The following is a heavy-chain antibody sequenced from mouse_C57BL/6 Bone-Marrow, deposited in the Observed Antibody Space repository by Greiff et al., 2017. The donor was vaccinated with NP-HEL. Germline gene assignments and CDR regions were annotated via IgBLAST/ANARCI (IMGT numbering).Heavy chain of an antibody. CDR1: GYAFSSSW. V-gene: IGHV1-82*01. Sequence: QVQLQQSGPELVKPGASVKISCKASGYAFSSSWMNWVKQRPGKGLEWIGRIYPGDGDTNYNGKFKGKATLTADKSSSTAYMQLSSLTSEDAAVYFCAYGYSNPFAYWGQGTLVTVSA. CDR2: IYPGDGDT. J-gene: IGHJ3*01. CDR3: AYGYSNPFAY. D-gene: IGHD2-5*01.